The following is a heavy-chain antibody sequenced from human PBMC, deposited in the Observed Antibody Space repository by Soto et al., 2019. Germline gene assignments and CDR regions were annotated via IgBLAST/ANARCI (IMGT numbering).Heavy chain of an antibody. J-gene: IGHJ4*02. D-gene: IGHD3-16*01. CDR2: ISARTSTI. V-gene: IGHV3-48*02. Sequence: EVQLVESGGGLVQPGGSLRLSCATSGFTFSTYSMNWVRQAPGKGLEWVSYISARTSTIYYADSVKGRFTISRDNAKNSLSLQMSSLRDEDTAVYYCARGGNEPDYWGQGTLVPVSS. CDR3: ARGGNEPDY. CDR1: GFTFSTYS.